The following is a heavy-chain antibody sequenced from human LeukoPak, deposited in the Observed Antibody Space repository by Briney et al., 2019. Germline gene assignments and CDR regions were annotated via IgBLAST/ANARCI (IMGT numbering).Heavy chain of an antibody. V-gene: IGHV2-5*01. CDR1: GFSLSTSGVG. J-gene: IGHJ4*02. D-gene: IGHD2-15*01. CDR3: AHRPRTLKGYYFDY. CDR2: IYWNDDK. Sequence: SGPTLVKPTQTLTLTCTFSGFSLSTSGVGVGWIRQPPGKALEWLALIYWNDDKRYSPSLKSRLTITKDTSKNQVVLTMTNMDPVDTATYYCAHRPRTLKGYYFDYWGQGTLVTVSS.